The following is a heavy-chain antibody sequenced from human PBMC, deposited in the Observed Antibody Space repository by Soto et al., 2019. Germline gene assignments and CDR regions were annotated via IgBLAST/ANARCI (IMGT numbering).Heavy chain of an antibody. V-gene: IGHV1-8*01. Sequence: ASVKVSCKASGYTFTSYDINWVRQATGQGLEWMGWMNPNSGNTGYAQRFQGRVTMTRNTSINTAYIELSSLTSDDTAVYYCATSGGGWYLYWGQGTLVTVSS. CDR2: MNPNSGNT. CDR3: ATSGGGWYLY. J-gene: IGHJ4*02. CDR1: GYTFTSYD. D-gene: IGHD6-19*01.